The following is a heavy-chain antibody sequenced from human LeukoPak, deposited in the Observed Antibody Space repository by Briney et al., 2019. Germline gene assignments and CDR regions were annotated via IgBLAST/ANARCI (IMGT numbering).Heavy chain of an antibody. CDR3: AKVSGSYDSFDY. V-gene: IGHV3-23*01. CDR2: ISGSGGST. J-gene: IGHJ4*02. Sequence: GGSLRLSCAASGFTFSSYAMSWIRQAPGKGLEWVSAISGSGGSTYYADSVKGRFTISRDNSKNTLYLQMNSLRAEDTAAYYCAKVSGSYDSFDYWGQGTLVTVSS. CDR1: GFTFSSYA. D-gene: IGHD1-26*01.